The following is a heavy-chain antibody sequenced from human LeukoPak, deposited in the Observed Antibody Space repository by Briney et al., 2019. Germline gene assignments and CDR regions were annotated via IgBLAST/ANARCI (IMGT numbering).Heavy chain of an antibody. V-gene: IGHV3-11*04. J-gene: IGHJ4*02. CDR3: AKGLGYCSGGSCYSTLWY. CDR2: ISSSGSTI. Sequence: GGSLRLSCAASGFTFSDYYMSWIRQAPGKGLEWVSYISSSGSTIYYADSVKGRFTISRDNSKNTLYLQMNSLRAEDTAVYYCAKGLGYCSGGSCYSTLWYWGQGTLVTVSS. D-gene: IGHD2-15*01. CDR1: GFTFSDYY.